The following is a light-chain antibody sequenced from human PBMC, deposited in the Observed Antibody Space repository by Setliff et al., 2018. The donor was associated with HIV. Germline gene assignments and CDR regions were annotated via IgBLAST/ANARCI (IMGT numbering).Light chain of an antibody. CDR2: DVS. CDR1: SSDVDAYDY. V-gene: IGLV2-11*01. J-gene: IGLJ1*01. CDR3: CSYAGSYTYV. Sequence: QSALTQPRSMSGSPGQSVTISCTGTSSDVDAYDYASWYQHHPGKAPKLLIYDVSERPSGVPDRFSGSKSGNTASLTISGLQAEDEADYYCCSYAGSYTYVFGTGTKVTVL.